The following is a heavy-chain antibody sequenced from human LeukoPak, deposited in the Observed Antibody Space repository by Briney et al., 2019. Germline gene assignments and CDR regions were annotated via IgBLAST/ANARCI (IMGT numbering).Heavy chain of an antibody. CDR1: GFTFSNNA. Sequence: GGALRLSCAASGFTFSNNAMSWVRPAPGKGRGWVSGLSGSTIATHCADSVQGLFTTSRDNSQNTLHLQMNSLRAEDTAVYYCAKARCGSECLYYCDSWGQRTLVTVSS. D-gene: IGHD2-21*01. J-gene: IGHJ4*02. CDR3: AKARCGSECLYYCDS. CDR2: LSGSTIAT. V-gene: IGHV3-23*01.